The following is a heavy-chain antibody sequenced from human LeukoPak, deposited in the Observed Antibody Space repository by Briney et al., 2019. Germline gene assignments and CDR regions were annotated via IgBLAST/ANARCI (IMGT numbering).Heavy chain of an antibody. CDR2: ISGSGGST. CDR3: AELGITMIGGV. V-gene: IGHV3-23*01. Sequence: GGSLRLSCAASGFTFSSYAMSWVRQAPGKGLEWVSAISGSGGSTYYADSVKGRFTISRDNSKNMLSLQMSSLRAEDTAVYYCAELGITMIGGVWGKGTTVTISS. D-gene: IGHD3-10*02. J-gene: IGHJ6*04. CDR1: GFTFSSYA.